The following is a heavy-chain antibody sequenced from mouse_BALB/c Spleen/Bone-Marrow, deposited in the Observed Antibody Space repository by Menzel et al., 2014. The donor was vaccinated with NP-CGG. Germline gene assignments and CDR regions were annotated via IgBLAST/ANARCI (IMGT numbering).Heavy chain of an antibody. V-gene: IGHV14-3*02. CDR3: AQWPHYYDSSYEVY. D-gene: IGHD1-1*01. CDR1: GFNIKETY. J-gene: IGHJ2*01. Sequence: VELKGSGPGLVKTGASVKLSCTASGFNIKETYMHWVKQRPEQGLEWLGRIDPGTGTAKYDPKFQGQTTITADPSSNTAYLQLSSRTSDDTAVYYCAQWPHYYDSSYEVYWGQGTTLTVAS. CDR2: IDPGTGTA.